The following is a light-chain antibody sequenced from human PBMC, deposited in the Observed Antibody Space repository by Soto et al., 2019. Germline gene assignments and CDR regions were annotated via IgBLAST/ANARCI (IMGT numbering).Light chain of an antibody. CDR3: QAWDSSPGV. CDR2: QDS. J-gene: IGLJ1*01. CDR1: KLGDKY. V-gene: IGLV3-1*01. Sequence: SYELTQPPSVSVSPGQTASITCAGDKLGDKYACWYQQKPGQSPVLCIYQDSKRPSGIPERFSGSNSGNTATLTISGTQAMDEADYYCQAWDSSPGVFGTGTKLTVL.